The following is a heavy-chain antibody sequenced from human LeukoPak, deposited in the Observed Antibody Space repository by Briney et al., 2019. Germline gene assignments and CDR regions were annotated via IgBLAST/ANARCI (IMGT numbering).Heavy chain of an antibody. Sequence: SETLSLTCTVSGGSISSYYWSWIRQPPGKGLEWIGYIYYSGSTNYNPSLKSRVTISVDTSKNQSSLRLSSVTAADTAVYYCARGGAYYYDSSGYYYENDAFDIWGQGTMVTVSS. J-gene: IGHJ3*02. D-gene: IGHD3-22*01. V-gene: IGHV4-59*01. CDR3: ARGGAYYYDSSGYYYENDAFDI. CDR2: IYYSGST. CDR1: GGSISSYY.